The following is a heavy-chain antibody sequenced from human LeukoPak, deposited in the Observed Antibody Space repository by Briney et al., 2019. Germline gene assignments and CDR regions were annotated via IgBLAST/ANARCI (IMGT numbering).Heavy chain of an antibody. D-gene: IGHD2-15*01. CDR3: ARDDGYCSGGSCYGPPDY. J-gene: IGHJ4*02. V-gene: IGHV3-21*01. CDR2: ISSSSNYI. Sequence: TGGSLRLSCAASGFTFNSYSMNWVRQAPGKGLEWVSSISSSSNYIYYGDSVKGRFTISRDNAKNSLYLQMNSLRAEDTAVYYCARDDGYCSGGSCYGPPDYWGQGTLVTVSS. CDR1: GFTFNSYS.